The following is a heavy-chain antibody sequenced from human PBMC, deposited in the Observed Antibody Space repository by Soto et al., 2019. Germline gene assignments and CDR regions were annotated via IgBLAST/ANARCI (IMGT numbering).Heavy chain of an antibody. J-gene: IGHJ6*03. CDR2: IKQDGSEK. CDR3: ARVCLYCSGGSCYSDYYYYMDV. Sequence: PGGSLRLSCAASGFTFSSYWMSWVRQAPGKGLEWVANIKQDGSEKYYVDSVKGRFTISRDNAKNSLYLQMNSLRAEDTAVYYCARVCLYCSGGSCYSDYYYYMDVWGKGTTVTVSS. D-gene: IGHD2-15*01. V-gene: IGHV3-7*01. CDR1: GFTFSSYW.